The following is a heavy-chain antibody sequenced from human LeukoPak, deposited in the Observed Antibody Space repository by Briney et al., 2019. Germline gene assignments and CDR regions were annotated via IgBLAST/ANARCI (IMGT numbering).Heavy chain of an antibody. Sequence: ASVKVSCKASGYTFTDYYLHWVRQAPGQGFEWMGWINPKSGGTNYAQKFQGRITMTRDTSINTGSMGLNWLNSDDTAVYYCARAYEYGWFDPWGQGTLVTVSS. CDR3: ARAYEYGWFDP. D-gene: IGHD3-16*01. CDR2: INPKSGGT. V-gene: IGHV1-2*02. J-gene: IGHJ5*02. CDR1: GYTFTDYY.